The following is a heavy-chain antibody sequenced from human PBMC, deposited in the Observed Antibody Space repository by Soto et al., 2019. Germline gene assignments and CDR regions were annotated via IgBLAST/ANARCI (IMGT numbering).Heavy chain of an antibody. CDR1: GGTFSSYT. J-gene: IGHJ4*02. V-gene: IGHV1-69*08. CDR2: IIPILGIA. CDR3: AREDVDLEYFDY. Sequence: QVQLVQSGAEVKKPGSSVKVSCKASGGTFSSYTISWVRQAPGQGLEWMGRIIPILGIANYAQKFQGRVTITADKSTSTAYMELSSLRSEDTAVYYCAREDVDLEYFDYWGQGTLVTVSS. D-gene: IGHD5-12*01.